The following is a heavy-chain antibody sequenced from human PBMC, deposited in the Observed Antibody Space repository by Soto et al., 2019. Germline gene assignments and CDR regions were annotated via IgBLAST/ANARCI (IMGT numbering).Heavy chain of an antibody. Sequence: PGGSLRLSCAASGFTFSSYAMSWVRQAPGKGLEWVSAIGGSGGSTYYADSVKGRFTISRDNSKNTLYLQMNSLRAEDTAVYYCAKEGIVVVVAASESYYYYYMDVWGKGTTVTAP. J-gene: IGHJ6*03. D-gene: IGHD2-15*01. V-gene: IGHV3-23*01. CDR2: IGGSGGST. CDR1: GFTFSSYA. CDR3: AKEGIVVVVAASESYYYYYMDV.